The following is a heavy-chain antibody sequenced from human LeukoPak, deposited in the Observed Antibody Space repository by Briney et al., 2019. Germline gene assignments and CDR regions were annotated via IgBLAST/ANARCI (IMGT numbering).Heavy chain of an antibody. CDR1: GFTFSSYW. CDR2: IKQDGSEK. J-gene: IGHJ4*02. CDR3: ARDGSPGRFLEWSGRPFDY. Sequence: GGSLRLSCAASGFTFSSYWMSWVRQAPGKGLEWVANIKQDGSEKYYVDSVKGRFTISRDNAKNSLYLQMNSLRAEDTAVYYCARDGSPGRFLEWSGRPFDYWGQGTLVTVSS. D-gene: IGHD3-3*01. V-gene: IGHV3-7*01.